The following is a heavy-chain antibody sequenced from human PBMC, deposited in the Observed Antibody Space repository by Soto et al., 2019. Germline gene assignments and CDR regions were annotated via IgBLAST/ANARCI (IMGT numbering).Heavy chain of an antibody. D-gene: IGHD2-15*01. CDR2: INPNSGGT. Sequence: ASVKVSCKASGYTFTGYYMHWVRQAPGQGLAWMGWINPNSGGTNYAQKLQGRVTMTTDTSTSTAYMELRSLRSDDTAVYYCAREGYCSGGSCYHDSYYGMDVWGQGTTVTVSS. V-gene: IGHV1-2*02. CDR1: GYTFTGYY. J-gene: IGHJ6*02. CDR3: AREGYCSGGSCYHDSYYGMDV.